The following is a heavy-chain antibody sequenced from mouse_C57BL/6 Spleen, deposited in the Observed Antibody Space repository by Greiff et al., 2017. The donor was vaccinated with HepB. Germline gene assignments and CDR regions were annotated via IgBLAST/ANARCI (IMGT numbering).Heavy chain of an antibody. D-gene: IGHD3-3*01. CDR1: GYSFTGYY. V-gene: IGHV1-42*01. Sequence: VQLQQSGPELVKPGASVKISCKASGYSFTGYYMNWVKQSPEKSLEWIGEINPSTGGTTYNQKFKAKATLTVDKSSSTAYMQLKSLTSEDSAVYYCARRDALWGQGTTLTVSS. CDR2: INPSTGGT. CDR3: ARRDAL. J-gene: IGHJ2*01.